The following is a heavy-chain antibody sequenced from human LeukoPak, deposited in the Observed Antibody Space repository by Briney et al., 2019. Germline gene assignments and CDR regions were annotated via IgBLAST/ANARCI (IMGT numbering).Heavy chain of an antibody. J-gene: IGHJ4*02. V-gene: IGHV4-61*02. Sequence: PSETLSLTCTVSGGSISSGSYYWSWIRQPAGKGLEWIGRIYTSGSTNYNPSLKSRVTISVDTSKNQFSLKLSSVTAADTAVYYCASLIYCSSTSCHYYFDYWGQGTLVTVSS. CDR2: IYTSGST. CDR3: ASLIYCSSTSCHYYFDY. CDR1: GGSISSGSYY. D-gene: IGHD2-2*01.